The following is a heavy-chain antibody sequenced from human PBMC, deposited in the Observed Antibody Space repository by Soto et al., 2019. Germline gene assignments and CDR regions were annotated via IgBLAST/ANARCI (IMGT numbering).Heavy chain of an antibody. CDR3: VRELNGGYFDF. V-gene: IGHV1-46*01. CDR2: IDPSGGTT. J-gene: IGHJ4*02. Sequence: ASVKVSCKASGYIFTSYHMHWVRQAPRQGLEWMGIIDPSGGTTIYTQVLQGRVTMTRDTSTSTVYMELSSLRSEDTAVYYCVRELNGGYFDFWGQGTLVTVSS. CDR1: GYIFTSYH.